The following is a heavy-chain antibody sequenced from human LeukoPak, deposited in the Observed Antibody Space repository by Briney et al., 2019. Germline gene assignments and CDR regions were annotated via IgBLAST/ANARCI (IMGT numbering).Heavy chain of an antibody. CDR3: ARGVKVGYGYYYYYYYMDV. Sequence: SETLSLTCAVYGGSFSGYYWSWIRQPPGKGLEWIGEINHSGSTNYNPSLKSRVTISVDTSKNQFSLKLSSVTAADTAVYYCARGVKVGYGYYYYYYYMDVWGKGTTVAVSS. CDR1: GGSFSGYY. CDR2: INHSGST. J-gene: IGHJ6*03. V-gene: IGHV4-34*01. D-gene: IGHD5-18*01.